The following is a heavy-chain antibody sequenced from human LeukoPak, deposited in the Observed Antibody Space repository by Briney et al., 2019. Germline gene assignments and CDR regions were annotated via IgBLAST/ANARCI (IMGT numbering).Heavy chain of an antibody. CDR2: IYYSGST. Sequence: KPSETLSLTCTVSGGSISSYYWSWIRQPPGKGLEWIGYIYYSGSTNYNPSLKSRVTISVDTSKNQFSLKLSSVTAADTAVYYCASTPETYGSGSYYKLWGQGTLVTVSS. J-gene: IGHJ4*02. V-gene: IGHV4-59*08. D-gene: IGHD3-10*01. CDR1: GGSISSYY. CDR3: ASTPETYGSGSYYKL.